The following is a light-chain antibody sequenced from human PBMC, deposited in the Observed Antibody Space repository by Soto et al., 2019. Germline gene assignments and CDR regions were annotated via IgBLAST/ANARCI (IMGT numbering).Light chain of an antibody. J-gene: IGKJ1*01. CDR1: QSVSSY. CDR3: QQRDKWWT. CDR2: DAS. Sequence: ESVLTQSPATLSLSPGERATLSCRASQSVSSYLAWYQQKPGQAPRLLIYDASNRATGIPARFSGSGYGTDFTLTISSLEPEDFAVYYCQQRDKWWTFDQGTKVEIK. V-gene: IGKV3-11*01.